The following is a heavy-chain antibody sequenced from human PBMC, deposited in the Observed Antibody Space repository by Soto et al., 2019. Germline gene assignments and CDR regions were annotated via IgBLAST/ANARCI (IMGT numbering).Heavy chain of an antibody. V-gene: IGHV3-21*01. Sequence: GGSLRLSCAASGFTFSSYSMNWVRQAPGKGLEWVSSISSSSSYIYYADSVKGRFTISRDNAKNSLYLQMNSLRAEDTAVYYYAREGETYYDFWSSIYNWFDPWGQGTLVTVSS. CDR1: GFTFSSYS. CDR2: ISSSSSYI. D-gene: IGHD3-3*01. CDR3: AREGETYYDFWSSIYNWFDP. J-gene: IGHJ5*02.